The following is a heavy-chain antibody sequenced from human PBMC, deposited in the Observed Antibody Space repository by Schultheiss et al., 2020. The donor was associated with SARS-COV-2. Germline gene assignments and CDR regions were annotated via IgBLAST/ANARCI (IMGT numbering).Heavy chain of an antibody. D-gene: IGHD5-24*01. V-gene: IGHV3-30-3*01. CDR3: ASRRWLQLPFDY. J-gene: IGHJ4*02. CDR1: GFTFSSYA. CDR2: ISHDGSNK. Sequence: GGSLRLSCAASGFTFSSYAIHWVRQAPGKGLEWVTVISHDGSNKYYADSVKGRFTISRDNAKNSLYLQINSLRAEDTAVYYCASRRWLQLPFDYWGQGTLVTVSS.